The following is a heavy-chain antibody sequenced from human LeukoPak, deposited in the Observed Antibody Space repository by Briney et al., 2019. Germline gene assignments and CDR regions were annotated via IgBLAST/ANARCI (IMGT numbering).Heavy chain of an antibody. J-gene: IGHJ4*02. CDR2: ISSDGSSA. Sequence: GSLRLSCAASGFTFSSYGMHWVRQAPGKGLEWVSRISSDGSSATYADSVKGRFTISRDNAKNTLYLQMNSLRAEDTAVYYCATFVGIAAGWGQGTLVTVSS. CDR3: ATFVGIAAG. D-gene: IGHD6-13*01. CDR1: GFTFSSYG. V-gene: IGHV3-74*01.